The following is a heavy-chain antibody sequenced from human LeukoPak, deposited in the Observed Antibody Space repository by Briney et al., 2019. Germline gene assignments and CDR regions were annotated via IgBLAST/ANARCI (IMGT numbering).Heavy chain of an antibody. CDR3: ARSSYYYDSSGSFDP. CDR1: GGSFSGYY. CDR2: INHSGST. J-gene: IGHJ5*02. D-gene: IGHD3-22*01. V-gene: IGHV4-34*01. Sequence: PSETLSLTCAVYGGSFSGYYWSWIRQPPGKGLEWIGEINHSGSTNYNPSLKSRVTISVDTSKNQFSLKLSSVTAADTAVYYCARSSYYYDSSGSFDPWGQGTLVTVSS.